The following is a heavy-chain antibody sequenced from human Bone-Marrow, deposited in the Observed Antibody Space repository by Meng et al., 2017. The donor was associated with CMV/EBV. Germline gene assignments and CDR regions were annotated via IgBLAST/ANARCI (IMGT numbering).Heavy chain of an antibody. CDR2: ISYDGSNK. D-gene: IGHD3-10*01. V-gene: IGHV3-30-3*01. CDR3: AKDGSFGSGSYYGLDV. CDR1: GFTFSSYA. J-gene: IGHJ6*01. Sequence: GESLKISCAASGFTFSSYAMHWVRQAPGKGLEWVAVISYDGSNKYYADSVKGRFTISRDNSKNTLYLQMNTLRTEDTAVYYCAKDGSFGSGSYYGLDVWGQGTTVTVSP.